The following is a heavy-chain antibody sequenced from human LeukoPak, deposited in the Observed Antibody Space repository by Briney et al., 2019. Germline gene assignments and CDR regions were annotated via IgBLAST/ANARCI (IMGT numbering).Heavy chain of an antibody. J-gene: IGHJ4*02. CDR3: TTWLGGYSYGSADY. CDR1: GFTFSNAW. Sequence: GSLRLSCAASGFTFSNAWMSWVRQAPGKGLEWVGRIKSKTDGGTTDYAAPVKGRFTISRDDSKNTLYLQMNSLKTEDTAVYYCTTWLGGYSYGSADYWGQGTLVTVSS. CDR2: IKSKTDGGTT. D-gene: IGHD5-18*01. V-gene: IGHV3-15*01.